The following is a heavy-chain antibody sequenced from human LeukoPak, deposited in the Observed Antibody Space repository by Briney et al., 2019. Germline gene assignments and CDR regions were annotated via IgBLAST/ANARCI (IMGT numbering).Heavy chain of an antibody. D-gene: IGHD6-19*01. V-gene: IGHV3-74*01. Sequence: GGSLRLSCEASGFTFSGYWMHWVRQAPGKGLVWVSRISPDGSTISYADSVKGRFTISRDNAKNTLNLQMNSLRAEDTAVYYCARDLFFSDAGYSSGWRAEYFHHWGQGTLVTVSS. CDR3: ARDLFFSDAGYSSGWRAEYFHH. CDR1: GFTFSGYW. CDR2: ISPDGSTI. J-gene: IGHJ1*01.